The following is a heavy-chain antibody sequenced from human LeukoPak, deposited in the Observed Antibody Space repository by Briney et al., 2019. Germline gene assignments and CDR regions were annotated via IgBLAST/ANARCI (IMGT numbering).Heavy chain of an antibody. J-gene: IGHJ4*02. V-gene: IGHV3-23*01. CDR1: GFTFSNYA. Sequence: AGGSLRLSCAASGFTFSNYAMMYVRQAPGKSLEWVASISGSGDGTYSAASVRGRFTISNDNSENPLYLQADSLSADEPAVYLCVEGFVHHTYYFDCWGQATLVAVCS. CDR3: VEGFVHHTYYFDC. CDR2: ISGSGDGT. D-gene: IGHD3-10*01.